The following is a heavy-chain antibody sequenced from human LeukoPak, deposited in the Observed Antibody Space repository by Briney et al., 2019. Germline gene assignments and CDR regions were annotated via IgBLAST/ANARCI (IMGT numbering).Heavy chain of an antibody. Sequence: ASVKVSCKASGYTFMNSGISXXRQAPGQGXXXXXXXXAYNANXYYAQKVQGRVTMTTDTSTSTAYMELKSLRSDDTAVYYCARWGDDYGDQSRAFDIWGQGTMVTVSS. CDR1: GYTFMNSG. V-gene: IGHV1-18*01. D-gene: IGHD4-17*01. CDR2: XXAYNANX. CDR3: ARWGDDYGDQSRAFDI. J-gene: IGHJ3*02.